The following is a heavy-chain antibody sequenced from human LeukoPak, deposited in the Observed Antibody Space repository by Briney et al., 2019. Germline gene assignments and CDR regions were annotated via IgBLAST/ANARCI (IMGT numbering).Heavy chain of an antibody. Sequence: SETLSLTCSISGESFSTYYWSWIRQPPGEGLEWVGCIYYSVSANYNPSLKSRVTMSLDTSKSQFSLSLTSVTAADTALYYCPRQRYSYGHFDYWGQGILVSVSS. D-gene: IGHD5-18*01. J-gene: IGHJ4*02. CDR1: GESFSTYY. V-gene: IGHV4-59*08. CDR3: PRQRYSYGHFDY. CDR2: IYYSVSA.